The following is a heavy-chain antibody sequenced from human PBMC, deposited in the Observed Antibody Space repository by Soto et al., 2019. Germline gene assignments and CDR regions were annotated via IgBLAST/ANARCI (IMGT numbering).Heavy chain of an antibody. D-gene: IGHD2-21*02. V-gene: IGHV1-46*02. Sequence: QVQLVQSGAEVRKPGASVKVSCRPSGYTFNTYYLHWLRQAPGQALEWMGVIHPSGGGTTYAQKCLGRVAVTGDTSTTTVFMELSSLRSDDTAVYYCARGGHIAVVTASFDNWGQGTLVTVSS. J-gene: IGHJ4*02. CDR2: IHPSGGGT. CDR3: ARGGHIAVVTASFDN. CDR1: GYTFNTYY.